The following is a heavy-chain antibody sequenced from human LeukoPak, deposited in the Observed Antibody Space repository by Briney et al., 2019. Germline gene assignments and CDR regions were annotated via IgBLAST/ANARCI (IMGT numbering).Heavy chain of an antibody. J-gene: IGHJ5*02. CDR2: IYSGGIT. CDR1: GFTVSSNY. D-gene: IGHD3-10*01. V-gene: IGHV3-66*01. CDR3: ARENSPRYYYGSGSYYNGDLGWFDP. Sequence: PGGSLRLSCAASGFTVSSNYMSWVRQAPGKGLEWVSLIYSGGITYYADSVKGRFTISRDNSKNMLYLQMNSLRAEDTAVYYCARENSPRYYYGSGSYYNGDLGWFDPWGQGALVTVSS.